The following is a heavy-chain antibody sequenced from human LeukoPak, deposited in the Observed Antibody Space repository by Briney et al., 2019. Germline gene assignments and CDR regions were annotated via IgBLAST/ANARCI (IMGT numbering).Heavy chain of an antibody. CDR2: IKQDGSEK. D-gene: IGHD3-3*01. Sequence: PGGSLRLSCAASGFTFSSYWMSWVRQAPGKGLEWVANIKQDGSEKYYVDSVKGRFTISRDNAKNSLYLQMNSLRAEDTAVYYCARVIENDFWSGFPFDYWGQGTLVTVSS. J-gene: IGHJ4*02. V-gene: IGHV3-7*01. CDR1: GFTFSSYW. CDR3: ARVIENDFWSGFPFDY.